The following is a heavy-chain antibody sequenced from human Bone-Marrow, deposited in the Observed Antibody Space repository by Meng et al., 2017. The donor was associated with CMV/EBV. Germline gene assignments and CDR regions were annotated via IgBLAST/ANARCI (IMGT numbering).Heavy chain of an antibody. V-gene: IGHV4-59*01. J-gene: IGHJ4*02. CDR2: IYYSGST. CDR1: GGSISSYY. CDR3: AREYSSSPGVDYFDY. D-gene: IGHD6-6*01. Sequence: SETRSLTCTVPGGSISSYYWSWIRQPPGKGLEWIGYIYYSGSTNYNPSLKSRVTISVDTSKNQFSLKLSSVTAADTAVYYCAREYSSSPGVDYFDYWGQGTLVTVSS.